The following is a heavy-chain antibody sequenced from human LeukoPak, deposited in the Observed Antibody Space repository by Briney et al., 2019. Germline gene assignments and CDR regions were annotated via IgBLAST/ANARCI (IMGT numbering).Heavy chain of an antibody. CDR3: ARAQVGSGWYNGDY. V-gene: IGHV3-33*08. J-gene: IGHJ4*02. CDR1: GFTFNSYW. CDR2: IWYDGSNK. D-gene: IGHD6-19*01. Sequence: GGSLRLSCTASGFTFNSYWMHWVRQAPGKGLEWVAVIWYDGSNKYYADSVKGRFTISRDNSKNTLYLQMNSLRAEDTAVYYCARAQVGSGWYNGDYWGQGTLVTVSS.